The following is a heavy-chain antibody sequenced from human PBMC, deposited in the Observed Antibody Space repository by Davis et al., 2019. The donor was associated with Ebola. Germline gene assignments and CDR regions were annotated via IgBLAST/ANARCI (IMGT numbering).Heavy chain of an antibody. CDR2: IRYDGNNK. CDR1: GFIFSNYG. D-gene: IGHD5-24*01. CDR3: AKEVGGGYTYGQTFDY. V-gene: IGHV3-30*02. Sequence: GGSLRLSCAASGFIFSNYGIHWVRQAPGKGLEWVAFIRYDGNNKYYADSVEGRFTLSRDNSKNTLSLQMNSLRDEDSAVYYCAKEVGGGYTYGQTFDYWGQGTLVTVSS. J-gene: IGHJ4*01.